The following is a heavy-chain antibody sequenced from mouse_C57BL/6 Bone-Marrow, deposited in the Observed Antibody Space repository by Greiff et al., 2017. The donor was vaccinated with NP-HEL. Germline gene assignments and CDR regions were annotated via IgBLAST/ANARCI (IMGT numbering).Heavy chain of an antibody. V-gene: IGHV14-3*01. CDR3: ALTGYFAY. Sequence: VQLQQSVAELVRPGASVKLSCTASGFNIKNTYMHWVKQRPEQDMEWMGRIDPANGNNKYDPKFQGKATINGDTSTNKSYLHLSSLTSEATAIYYCALTGYFAYWGQGTTLTVSA. CDR1: GFNIKNTY. CDR2: IDPANGNN. D-gene: IGHD4-1*01. J-gene: IGHJ2*01.